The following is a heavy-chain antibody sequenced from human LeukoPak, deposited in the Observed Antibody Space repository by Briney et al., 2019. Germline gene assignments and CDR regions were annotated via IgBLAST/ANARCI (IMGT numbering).Heavy chain of an antibody. CDR1: GGSISNLY. V-gene: IGHV4-4*07. CDR2: IYVSGRI. J-gene: IGHJ1*01. Sequence: PSETLSLTCSVSGGSISNLYLSWIRQPAGKGLEWIGRIYVSGRIDYNPSLRSRVTISVDTSKNQFSLKLSSVTAADTAVYYCARAASSSWYSAYFQHWGQGTLVTVSS. D-gene: IGHD6-13*01. CDR3: ARAASSSWYSAYFQH.